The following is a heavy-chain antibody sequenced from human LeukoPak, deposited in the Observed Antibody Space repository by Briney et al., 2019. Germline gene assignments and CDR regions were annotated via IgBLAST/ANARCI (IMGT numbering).Heavy chain of an antibody. V-gene: IGHV3-66*01. CDR1: GFTVSSNY. CDR2: IYSGGST. J-gene: IGHJ4*02. CDR3: ASGTYYYDSSGYWSTPFDY. D-gene: IGHD3-22*01. Sequence: GGFLRLSCAASGFTVSSNYMSWVRQAPGKGLEWVSVIYSGGSTYYADSVKGRFTISRDNSKNTLYLQMNSLRAEDTAVYYCASGTYYYDSSGYWSTPFDYWGQGTLVTVSS.